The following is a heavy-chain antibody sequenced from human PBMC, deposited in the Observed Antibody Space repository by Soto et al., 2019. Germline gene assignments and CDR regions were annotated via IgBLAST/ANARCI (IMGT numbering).Heavy chain of an antibody. Sequence: EVQLVESGGGLVKPGRSLRLSCTASGFTFGDYAMSWFRQAPGKGLEWVGFIRSKAYGGTTEYAASVKGRFTISRDDSKSIAYLQMNSLKTEDTAVYYCTRDREMATIEFFDIWGQGTMVTVSS. D-gene: IGHD5-12*01. CDR3: TRDREMATIEFFDI. J-gene: IGHJ3*02. CDR2: IRSKAYGGTT. CDR1: GFTFGDYA. V-gene: IGHV3-49*05.